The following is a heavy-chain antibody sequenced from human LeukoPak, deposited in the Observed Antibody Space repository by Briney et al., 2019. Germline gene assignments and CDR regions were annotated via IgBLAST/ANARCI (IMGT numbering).Heavy chain of an antibody. J-gene: IGHJ4*02. CDR2: ISYDGSNT. V-gene: IGHV3-30*18. CDR1: GFTFSSYG. CDR3: AKDIVVVVAASGYDY. D-gene: IGHD2-15*01. Sequence: PGRSLRLSCAASGFTFSSYGMHWVRQAPDKGLEWVAVISYDGSNTYYADSVKGRFTISRDNSKNTLYLQMNSLRAEDTAVYYCAKDIVVVVAASGYDYWGQGTLVTVSS.